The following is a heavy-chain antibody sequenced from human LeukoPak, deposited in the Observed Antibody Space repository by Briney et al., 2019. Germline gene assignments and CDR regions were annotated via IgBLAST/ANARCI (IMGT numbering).Heavy chain of an antibody. CDR1: GYTFTGYY. CDR2: INPNSGGT. Sequence: ASVKVSCKASGYTFTGYYMHWVRRAPGQGLEWMGWINPNSGGTNYAQKFQGRVTMTRDTSISTAYMELSRLRSDDTAVYYCARDGGGRYYYMDVWGKGTTVTVSS. D-gene: IGHD3-16*01. J-gene: IGHJ6*03. CDR3: ARDGGGRYYYMDV. V-gene: IGHV1-2*02.